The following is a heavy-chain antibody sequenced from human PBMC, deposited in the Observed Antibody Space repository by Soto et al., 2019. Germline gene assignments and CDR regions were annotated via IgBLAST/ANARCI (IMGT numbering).Heavy chain of an antibody. Sequence: QVQLVQSGAEVKKPGASVKVSCKTSGYTFTTYDIIWVRQATGQGLEWMGWMNPNSGNTGSAQKFQGRVIMTRNTSINTGYMELSSLRSDDTAVYYCARRLSTRDFYYYMDVWGKGTTVTVSS. J-gene: IGHJ6*03. V-gene: IGHV1-8*01. D-gene: IGHD3-10*01. CDR3: ARRLSTRDFYYYMDV. CDR2: MNPNSGNT. CDR1: GYTFTTYD.